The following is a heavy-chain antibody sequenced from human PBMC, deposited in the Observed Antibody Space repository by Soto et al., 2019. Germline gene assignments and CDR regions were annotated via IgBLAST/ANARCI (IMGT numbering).Heavy chain of an antibody. Sequence: GGSLRLSCAASGFTFSSYAMHWVRQAPGKGLEWVAVISYDGSNKYYADSVKGRFTISRDNSKNTLYLQMNSLRAEDTAVYYCARVGREPYYYYGMDVWGQGTTVTVSS. J-gene: IGHJ6*02. CDR3: ARVGREPYYYYGMDV. V-gene: IGHV3-30-3*01. D-gene: IGHD1-26*01. CDR2: ISYDGSNK. CDR1: GFTFSSYA.